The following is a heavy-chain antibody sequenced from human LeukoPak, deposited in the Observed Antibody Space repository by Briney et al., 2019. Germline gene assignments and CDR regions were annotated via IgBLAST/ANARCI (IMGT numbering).Heavy chain of an antibody. D-gene: IGHD3-22*01. CDR1: GGSISNGIYY. CDR3: ARDLLEYDSSGYYSLFDY. J-gene: IGHJ4*02. V-gene: IGHV4-39*07. CDR2: IHYSGST. Sequence: SETLSLTCSVSGGSISNGIYYWGWIRQPPGKGLEWIGSIHYSGSTYYNPSLKSRVIISVDTSKNQFSLKLSSVTAADTAVYYCARDLLEYDSSGYYSLFDYWGQGTLVTVSS.